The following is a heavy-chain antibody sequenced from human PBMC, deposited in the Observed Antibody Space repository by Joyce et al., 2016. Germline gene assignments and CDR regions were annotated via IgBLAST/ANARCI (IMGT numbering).Heavy chain of an antibody. J-gene: IGHJ4*02. D-gene: IGHD3-10*01. CDR2: IWYDGTNK. V-gene: IGHV3-33*01. Sequence: QVQLVESGGGVVQPGRSLRLSCTASGFTFSSYGMYWVRQAPGKGLAWVAFIWYDGTNKFYADSVKGRFTISRDNSKNALYLEMNNLRAEDTAVYYCARVAGWFGFYFDFWGQGTLVTVSS. CDR1: GFTFSSYG. CDR3: ARVAGWFGFYFDF.